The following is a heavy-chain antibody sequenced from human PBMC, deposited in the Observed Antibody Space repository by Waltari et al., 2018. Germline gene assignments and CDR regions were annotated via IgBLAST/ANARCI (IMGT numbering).Heavy chain of an antibody. V-gene: IGHV3-74*01. Sequence: DVQVVESGGGLVRPGGYLSLSCTGPGFNFRNYFIPWVRQPPGKGPVWVARINNDGSIINYADSVKGRFTISRDNAKSTVYLQMNNLRGEDTALYYCLNYDFDSWGQGTLVTVSS. CDR2: INNDGSII. CDR1: GFNFRNYF. J-gene: IGHJ4*02. CDR3: LNYDFDS. D-gene: IGHD1-7*01.